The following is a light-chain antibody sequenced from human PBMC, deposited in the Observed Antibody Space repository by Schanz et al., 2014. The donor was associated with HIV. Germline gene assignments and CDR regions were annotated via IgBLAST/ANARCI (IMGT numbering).Light chain of an antibody. Sequence: QSVLAQPPSVSGAPGQRVTISCTGSSSNIGAGYDVHWYQQLPGTAPILLIYGSSNRPSGVPDRFSGAKSGTSASLIISALQGEDEGDYYCQSFDTSLSPVVFGGGTKLTVL. CDR3: QSFDTSLSPVV. CDR2: GSS. J-gene: IGLJ2*01. CDR1: SSNIGAGYD. V-gene: IGLV1-40*01.